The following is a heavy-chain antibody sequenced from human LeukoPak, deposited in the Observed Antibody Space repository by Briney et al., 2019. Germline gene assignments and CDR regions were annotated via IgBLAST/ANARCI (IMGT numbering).Heavy chain of an antibody. CDR2: VNSDGSST. J-gene: IGHJ6*03. CDR3: ARGENTIFRYYYYMDV. Sequence: PGGSLRLSCAASGFTFSSYAMSWVRQAPGKGLVWVSRVNSDGSSTSYADSVKGRFTISRDNAKNTLYLQMNSLRAEDTAVYYCARGENTIFRYYYYMDVWGKGTTVTVSS. V-gene: IGHV3-74*01. D-gene: IGHD3-3*01. CDR1: GFTFSSYA.